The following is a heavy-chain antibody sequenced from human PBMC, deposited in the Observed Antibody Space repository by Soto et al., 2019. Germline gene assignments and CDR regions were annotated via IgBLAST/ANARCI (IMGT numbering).Heavy chain of an antibody. V-gene: IGHV3-30*18. Sequence: QVQLVESGGGVFQPGGSLGPSCAASGFTFIPYGMHWVGKPPGRGLEGVAVISYDGNNKYYADSVKGRFTISRDSSENTLYLQMNSLRAEDTAVYYCAKSVYNWNDGFFDYWGQGTLVTVSS. D-gene: IGHD1-1*01. CDR2: ISYDGNNK. CDR3: AKSVYNWNDGFFDY. CDR1: GFTFIPYG. J-gene: IGHJ4*02.